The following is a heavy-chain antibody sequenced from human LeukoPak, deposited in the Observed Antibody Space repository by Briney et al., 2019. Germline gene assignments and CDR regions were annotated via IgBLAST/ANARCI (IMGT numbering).Heavy chain of an antibody. V-gene: IGHV3-48*01. CDR1: GFTFSSYS. Sequence: PGGSLRLSCAASGFTFSSYSMNWVRQAPGKGLEWVSYISSSSSTIYYADSVKGRFTISRDNAKNSLYLQMNSLRAEDTAVYYCARDRYSSGGNYMDVWGKGTTVTISS. J-gene: IGHJ6*03. CDR3: ARDRYSSGGNYMDV. D-gene: IGHD6-19*01. CDR2: ISSSSSTI.